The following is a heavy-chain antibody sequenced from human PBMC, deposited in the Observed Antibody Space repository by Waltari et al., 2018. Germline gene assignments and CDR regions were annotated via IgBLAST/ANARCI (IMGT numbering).Heavy chain of an antibody. V-gene: IGHV4-39*07. D-gene: IGHD2-2*01. CDR1: GGSLSSSSYY. J-gene: IGHJ6*03. Sequence: QLQLQESGPGLVKPSETLSLTCTVSGGSLSSSSYYWGWIRQPPGKGLEWIGNIYYSGSTYYNPSLKSRVTISVDTSKNQFSLKLSSVTAADTAVYYCARIVVPAYYYYYMDVWGKVPPVTISS. CDR3: ARIVVPAYYYYYMDV. CDR2: IYYSGST.